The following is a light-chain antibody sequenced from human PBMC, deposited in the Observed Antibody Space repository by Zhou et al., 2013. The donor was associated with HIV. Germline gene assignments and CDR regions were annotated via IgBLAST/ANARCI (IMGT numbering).Light chain of an antibody. V-gene: IGKV1D-12*01. CDR2: AAS. CDR3: QQAHSVFPGS. CDR1: QGISKW. Sequence: DIQMTQSPSSVSASVGDRITITCRASQGISKWLAWYQQKPGKAPKLLIYAASSVPTGVPSRFSGSGSETHFTLTISSLQPEDFATYYCQQAHSVFPGSFGGGTKVEIQ. J-gene: IGKJ4*01.